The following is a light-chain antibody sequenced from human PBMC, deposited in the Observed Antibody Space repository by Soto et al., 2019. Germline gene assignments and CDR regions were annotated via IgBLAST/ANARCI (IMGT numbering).Light chain of an antibody. CDR2: GAS. CDR1: ESVDIN. Sequence: EIVLTQSPATLSVFPGERVTLSCRASESVDINLAWYQQKPGQAPRLLIYGASTRATDMPGTFSGRGSGTEFTLTISSLQSEDFAVYYCQQYKNWPRTFGQGTKVEIK. CDR3: QQYKNWPRT. V-gene: IGKV3-15*01. J-gene: IGKJ1*01.